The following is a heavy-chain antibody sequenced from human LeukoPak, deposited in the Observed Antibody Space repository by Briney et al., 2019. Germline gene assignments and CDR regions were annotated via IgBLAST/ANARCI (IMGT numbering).Heavy chain of an antibody. J-gene: IGHJ5*02. D-gene: IGHD2-8*01. V-gene: IGHV3-48*02. CDR2: ISSSSSTI. CDR3: ATVYCSHGICSPNWFDP. CDR1: GFSFSAYN. Sequence: GGSLRLSCAASGFSFSAYNMNWVRQAPGKGLEWVSYISSSSSTIYYADSVKGRFTISRDNAKNSLYLQMNSLRDEDTAVYYCATVYCSHGICSPNWFDPWGQGTLVTVSS.